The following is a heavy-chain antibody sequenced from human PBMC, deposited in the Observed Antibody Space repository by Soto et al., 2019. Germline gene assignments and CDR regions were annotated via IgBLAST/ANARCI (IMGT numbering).Heavy chain of an antibody. CDR1: GFTVSSNY. V-gene: IGHV3-53*01. CDR2: IYAGGST. Sequence: PGGSLRLSCAASGFTVSSNYMSWVRQAPGKGLEWVSVIYAGGSTYYADSVKGRFTISRDNSKNTLYLQMNSLRAEDTAVYYCARDPAVAAAYFDYWSQGTLVTVSS. D-gene: IGHD6-19*01. J-gene: IGHJ4*02. CDR3: ARDPAVAAAYFDY.